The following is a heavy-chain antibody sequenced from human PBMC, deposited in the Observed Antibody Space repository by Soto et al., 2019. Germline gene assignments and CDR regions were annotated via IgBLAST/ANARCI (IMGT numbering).Heavy chain of an antibody. V-gene: IGHV3-23*01. J-gene: IGHJ4*02. CDR2: ISDAGERI. D-gene: IGHD2-2*01. Sequence: GGSLRLSCATSGFSFSSNSMSWVRQSPGKGLEWVSAISDAGERIYYVDSVKGRFTISRDNSRNTLYLHMDSLRAEDTAVYYCARGRGSTGYLGREHYLDYWGQGALVTVSS. CDR3: ARGRGSTGYLGREHYLDY. CDR1: GFSFSSNS.